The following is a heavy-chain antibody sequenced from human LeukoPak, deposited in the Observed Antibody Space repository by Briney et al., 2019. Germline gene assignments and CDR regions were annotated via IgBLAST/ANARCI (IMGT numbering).Heavy chain of an antibody. J-gene: IGHJ5*02. CDR3: ARSVSGYSFDP. CDR1: GYTFTSYD. Sequence: ASVKVSCKASGYTFTSYDINWVRQATGQGLEWMGWMNPTSSNTGYAQKFQGRVTMTRNTSISTAYMEVSSLRSEDTAVYYCARSVSGYSFDPWGQGTLVTVSS. D-gene: IGHD2-15*01. CDR2: MNPTSSNT. V-gene: IGHV1-8*01.